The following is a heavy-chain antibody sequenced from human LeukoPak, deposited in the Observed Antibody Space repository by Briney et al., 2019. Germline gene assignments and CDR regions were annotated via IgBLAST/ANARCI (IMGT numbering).Heavy chain of an antibody. CDR1: GGTFSSYA. J-gene: IGHJ4*02. Sequence: SVKVSCKASGGTFSSYAISWVRQAPGQGLEWMGGIIPIFGTANYAQKFQGRVTITADKSTSTAYMELSSLRSEGTAVYYCAKDRTGTTDYWGQGTLVTVSS. CDR3: AKDRTGTTDY. CDR2: IIPIFGTA. D-gene: IGHD1-1*01. V-gene: IGHV1-69*06.